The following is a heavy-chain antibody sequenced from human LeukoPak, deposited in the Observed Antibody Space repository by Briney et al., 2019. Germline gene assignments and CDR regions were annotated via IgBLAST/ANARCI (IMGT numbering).Heavy chain of an antibody. J-gene: IGHJ4*02. D-gene: IGHD6-19*01. CDR2: SSWNSGSI. CDR1: GFTFDDYA. Sequence: GGSLRLTCAAPGFTFDDYAMHWVRQAPGKGLEWFSGSSWNSGSIGYADSVKGRFTISRDNAKNSLYLQMNSLRAEDMALYYCAKGRSSCWYGHGPYYFDYWGQGTLVTVSS. CDR3: AKGRSSCWYGHGPYYFDY. V-gene: IGHV3-9*03.